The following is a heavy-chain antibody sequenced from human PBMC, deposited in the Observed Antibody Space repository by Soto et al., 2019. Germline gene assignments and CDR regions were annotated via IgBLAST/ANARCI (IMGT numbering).Heavy chain of an antibody. CDR1: GFTFSSYA. J-gene: IGHJ6*03. CDR3: AKVEDDYDILTGYYSTFRDYYMDV. D-gene: IGHD3-9*01. V-gene: IGHV3-23*01. CDR2: ISGSGGST. Sequence: GGSLRLSCAASGFTFSSYAMSWVRQAPGKGLEWVSAISGSGGSTYYADSVKGRFTISRDNSKNTLYLQMNSLRAEDTAVYYCAKVEDDYDILTGYYSTFRDYYMDVWGKGTTVTVSS.